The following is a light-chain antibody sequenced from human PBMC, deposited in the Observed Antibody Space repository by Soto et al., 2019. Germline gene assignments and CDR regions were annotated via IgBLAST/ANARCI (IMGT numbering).Light chain of an antibody. V-gene: IGKV3-20*01. Sequence: EIVLTQSPGTLSLSPGERATLSCRASQSVSNYLAWYQQRPGQAPRLLIYGASSRATGIPDRFSGGGSETDFTLTISRLESEDSAVYYCQQYGMSPFTFGGGTKVDIK. J-gene: IGKJ4*01. CDR1: QSVSNY. CDR2: GAS. CDR3: QQYGMSPFT.